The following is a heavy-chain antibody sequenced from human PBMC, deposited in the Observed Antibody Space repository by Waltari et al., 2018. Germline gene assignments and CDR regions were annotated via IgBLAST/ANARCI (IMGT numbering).Heavy chain of an antibody. CDR1: GGSISSTSYY. CDR3: ARPCCVGGGALLSLDL. J-gene: IGHJ5*02. V-gene: IGHV4-39*01. D-gene: IGHD3-16*01. CDR2: FYYGGST. Sequence: QLQLQESGPGLVKPSETLSLTCTVSGGSISSTSYYWGWIRQPPGKGLEWIGSFYYGGSTYYNPSLKSRITISVDTSKNQFSLKLNSVTAADTAVYYCARPCCVGGGALLSLDLWGQGTLVTVSS.